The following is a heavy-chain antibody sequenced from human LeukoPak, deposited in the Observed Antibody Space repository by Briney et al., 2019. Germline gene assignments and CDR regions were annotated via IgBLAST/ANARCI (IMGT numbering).Heavy chain of an antibody. V-gene: IGHV4-39*07. CDR1: GGSISSGNYY. D-gene: IGHD4-17*01. Sequence: PSETLSLTCTVSGGSISSGNYYWGWIRQPPGKGPHWIRSIYYSGSTYFSPSLKSRVTISADTSKNRFSLTLNSVTAADSAMYYCARGISSFDYGDYWFDPWGQGTLVTVSS. CDR3: ARGISSFDYGDYWFDP. J-gene: IGHJ5*02. CDR2: IYYSGST.